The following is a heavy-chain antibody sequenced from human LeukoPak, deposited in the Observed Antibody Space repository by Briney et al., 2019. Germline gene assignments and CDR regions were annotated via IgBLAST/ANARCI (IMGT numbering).Heavy chain of an antibody. J-gene: IGHJ4*02. V-gene: IGHV1-18*01. CDR1: GYTFTSYG. Sequence: ASMKVSCKASGYTFTSYGISWVRQAPGQGLEWMGWISAYNGNTNYAQKLQGRVTMTTDTSTSTAYMELRSLRSDDTAVYYCARESHYYDSSGYQGMDYWGQGTLVTVSS. CDR2: ISAYNGNT. CDR3: ARESHYYDSSGYQGMDY. D-gene: IGHD3-22*01.